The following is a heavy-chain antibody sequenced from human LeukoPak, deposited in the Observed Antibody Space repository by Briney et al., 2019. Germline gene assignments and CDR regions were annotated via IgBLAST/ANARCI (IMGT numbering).Heavy chain of an antibody. D-gene: IGHD3-16*02. V-gene: IGHV3-30-3*01. CDR2: ISYDGSNK. CDR1: GFTFGSYA. J-gene: IGHJ4*02. Sequence: GGSLRLSCAASGFTFGSYAMHWVRQAPGKGLEWVAVISYDGSNKYYADSVKGRFTISRDNSKNTLYLQMNSLRAEDTAVYYCARGLGVWGSYRSWLVLAYWGQGTLVTVSS. CDR3: ARGLGVWGSYRSWLVLAY.